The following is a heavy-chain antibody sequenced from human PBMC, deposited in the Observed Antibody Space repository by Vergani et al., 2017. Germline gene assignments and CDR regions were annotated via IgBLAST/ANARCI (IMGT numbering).Heavy chain of an antibody. CDR1: GFTFSSYI. D-gene: IGHD3-22*01. J-gene: IGHJ4*02. CDR2: ISSSSSYI. V-gene: IGHV3-21*04. Sequence: EVQLVESGGGLVKPGGSLRLSCAASGFTFSSYIMNWVRQAPGKGLEWVSSISSSSSYIYYADSVKGRFTISRDNAKNSLYLQMNSLTAEDTAIYYCAGPQGTSAYYYGGFDYWGQGILVTVSS. CDR3: AGPQGTSAYYYGGFDY.